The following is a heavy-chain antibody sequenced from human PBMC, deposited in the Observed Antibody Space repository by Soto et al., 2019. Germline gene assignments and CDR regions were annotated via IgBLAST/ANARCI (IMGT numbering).Heavy chain of an antibody. V-gene: IGHV4-31*03. CDR1: GGSISSGGYY. D-gene: IGHD2-21*01. CDR2: IYYSGGT. J-gene: IGHJ6*02. CDR3: ARDPPVFPYGMDV. Sequence: QVQLQESGPGLVKPSQTLSLTCTVSGGSISSGGYYWSWIRQHPGKGLEWIGYIYYSGGTYYNPSLKSRVTIPVDTSKNQFALKLSSVTAADTAVYYCARDPPVFPYGMDVWGQGTTVTVSS.